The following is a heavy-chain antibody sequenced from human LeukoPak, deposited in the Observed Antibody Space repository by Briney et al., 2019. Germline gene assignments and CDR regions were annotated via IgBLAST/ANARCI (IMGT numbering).Heavy chain of an antibody. CDR1: GFTFSSYS. D-gene: IGHD4-17*01. Sequence: GGSLRLSCAASGFTFSSYSMNWVRQAPGKGLEWVSSISSSSSYIYYADSVKGRFTISRDNAKNSLYLQMNSLRAEVTAVYYCAREGGDYGFGSDYWGQGTLVTVSS. CDR2: ISSSSSYI. V-gene: IGHV3-21*01. CDR3: AREGGDYGFGSDY. J-gene: IGHJ4*02.